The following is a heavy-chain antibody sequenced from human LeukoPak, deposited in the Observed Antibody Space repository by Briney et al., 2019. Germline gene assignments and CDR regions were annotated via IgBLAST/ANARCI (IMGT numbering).Heavy chain of an antibody. D-gene: IGHD3-10*02. J-gene: IGHJ6*04. V-gene: IGHV1-46*01. CDR2: INPSGGST. CDR1: GYTFTSYY. Sequence: ASVEVSCKASGYTFTSYYMHWVRQAPGQGLEWMGIINPSGGSTSYAQKFQGRVTMTRDTSTSTVYMELSGLRAEDTAVYYCAELGITMIGGVWGKGTTVTISS. CDR3: AELGITMIGGV.